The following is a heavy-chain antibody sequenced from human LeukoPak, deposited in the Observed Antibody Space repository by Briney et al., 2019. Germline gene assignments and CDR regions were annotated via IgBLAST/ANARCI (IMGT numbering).Heavy chain of an antibody. J-gene: IGHJ4*02. V-gene: IGHV3-23*01. Sequence: GGSLRLSCAASGFTFSDYAITWVRQAAGKGLEWVSSISDTGRRTYYTDSVKGRFTISRDDSKKAVYLEMSTLRVEDTAIYFCGRHDSFIPFWGQGTLVTVSS. D-gene: IGHD3-16*02. CDR3: GRHDSFIPF. CDR1: GFTFSDYA. CDR2: ISDTGRRT.